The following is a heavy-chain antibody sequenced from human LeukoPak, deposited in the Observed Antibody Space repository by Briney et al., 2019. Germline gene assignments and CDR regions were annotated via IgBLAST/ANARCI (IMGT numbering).Heavy chain of an antibody. CDR1: GYTFTSYD. D-gene: IGHD3-3*01. CDR3: ARTPAIRRITIFGVVTPYYFDY. Sequence: ASVKVSWKASGYTFTSYDINWVRHATGQGLEWMGWMNPNSGNTGYAQKFQGRVTMTRNTSISTAYMELSSLRSEDTAVYYCARTPAIRRITIFGVVTPYYFDYWGQGTLVTVSS. J-gene: IGHJ4*02. CDR2: MNPNSGNT. V-gene: IGHV1-8*01.